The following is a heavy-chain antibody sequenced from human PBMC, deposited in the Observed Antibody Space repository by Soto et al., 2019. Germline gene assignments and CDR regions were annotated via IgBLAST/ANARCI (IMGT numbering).Heavy chain of an antibody. D-gene: IGHD1-1*01. CDR3: VRDGTKTLRDWFDP. Sequence: SETLSLTCTVSGASIIGFYWSWIRKSAGKGLEWIGRIYSTGTTDYNPSLKSRVMMSVDTSKKQFSLKLRSVTAADTAVYYCVRDGTKTLRDWFDPWGQGISVTVSS. J-gene: IGHJ5*02. CDR2: IYSTGTT. V-gene: IGHV4-4*07. CDR1: GASIIGFY.